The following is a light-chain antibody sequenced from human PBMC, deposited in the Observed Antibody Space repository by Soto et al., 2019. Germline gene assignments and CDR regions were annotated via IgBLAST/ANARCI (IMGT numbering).Light chain of an antibody. Sequence: DIHMTQSPSSLSASVGYRFTITCRASQNIILYLNWYQQKLGKAPKLLIYAASNLQSGVPSRFSGSGSGTDFTLTISSLQPEDFGAYYCQQSFSLPISFGQGTRLEIK. J-gene: IGKJ5*01. CDR3: QQSFSLPIS. V-gene: IGKV1-39*01. CDR1: QNIILY. CDR2: AAS.